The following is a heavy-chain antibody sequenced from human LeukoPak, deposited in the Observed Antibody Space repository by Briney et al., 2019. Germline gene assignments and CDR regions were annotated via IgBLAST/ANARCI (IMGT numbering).Heavy chain of an antibody. J-gene: IGHJ5*02. Sequence: GGSLRLSCVASGFTFSTYDMHWVRQATGDGLEWVSGIGTAGDTYYVDSVKGRFTISREDGKNSVYLHMNSLRAGDTAVYYCARSSTDWKFDPWGQGTLVTVSS. CDR3: ARSSTDWKFDP. CDR1: GFTFSTYD. CDR2: IGTAGDT. D-gene: IGHD1-1*01. V-gene: IGHV3-13*01.